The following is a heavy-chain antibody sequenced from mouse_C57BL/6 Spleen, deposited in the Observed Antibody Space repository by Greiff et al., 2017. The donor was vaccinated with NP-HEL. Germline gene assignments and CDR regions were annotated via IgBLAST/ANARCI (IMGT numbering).Heavy chain of an antibody. D-gene: IGHD4-1*01. CDR3: ARQEGPTGGFDY. CDR1: GFTFSSYG. CDR2: ISSGGSYT. V-gene: IGHV5-6*01. J-gene: IGHJ2*01. Sequence: EVHLVESGGDLVKPGGSLKLSCAASGFTFSSYGMSWVRQTPDKRLEWVATISSGGSYTYYPDSVKGRFTISRDNAKNTLYLQMSSLKSEDTAMYYCARQEGPTGGFDYWGQSTTLTVSS.